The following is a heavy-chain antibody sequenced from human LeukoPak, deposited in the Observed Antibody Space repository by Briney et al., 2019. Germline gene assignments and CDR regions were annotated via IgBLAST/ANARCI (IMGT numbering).Heavy chain of an antibody. D-gene: IGHD2-2*01. J-gene: IGHJ4*02. Sequence: ASVKVSCKASGYTFTSYDINWVRQATGQGLEWMGWMNPNSGNTGYAQKFQGRVTMTRDTSISTAYMELSRLRSDDTAVYYCARETGGGVVVPAYHFDYWGQGTLVTVSS. CDR3: ARETGGGVVVPAYHFDY. CDR1: GYTFTSYD. CDR2: MNPNSGNT. V-gene: IGHV1-8*02.